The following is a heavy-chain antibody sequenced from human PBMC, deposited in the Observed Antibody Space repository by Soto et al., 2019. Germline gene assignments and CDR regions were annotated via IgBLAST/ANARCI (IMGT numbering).Heavy chain of an antibody. CDR3: ARGAHSSSWFFLDY. J-gene: IGHJ4*02. V-gene: IGHV3-21*01. CDR1: GFTFSSYS. CDR2: ISSSSSSI. Sequence: GGSLRLSCAASGFTFSSYSMNWVRQAPGKGLDWVSSISSSSSSIYYADSVKGRFTISRDNARNSLYLQMNSLRAEDTAVYYCARGAHSSSWFFLDYSGQGALVTVST. D-gene: IGHD6-13*01.